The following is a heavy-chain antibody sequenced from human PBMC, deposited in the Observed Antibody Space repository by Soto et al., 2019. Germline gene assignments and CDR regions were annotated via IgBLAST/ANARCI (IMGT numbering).Heavy chain of an antibody. V-gene: IGHV6-1*01. CDR1: GDSVSSNSAG. CDR3: ARGSWDDVSGHYYLDV. D-gene: IGHD1-1*01. J-gene: IGHJ6*03. Sequence: QVPLQLSGPGLVTPSQTLSLTCAISGDSVSSNSAGWNWIRQTPSRGLEWVGRPYYRSKWYFNYAVSVEIPLTINPATSKNQFSLQLSSVSPDDTAVYYCARGSWDDVSGHYYLDVWGKGTTVTVSS. CDR2: PYYRSKWYF.